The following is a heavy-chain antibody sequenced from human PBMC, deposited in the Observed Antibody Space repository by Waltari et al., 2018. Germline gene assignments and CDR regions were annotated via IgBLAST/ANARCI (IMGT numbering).Heavy chain of an antibody. D-gene: IGHD6-6*01. Sequence: EGQLVEYGGGLVKPGGSLRLSCAASGFTVTSTYMNWVRQAPGKGLEWVSTIYSSATTFYADSVKGRFTISRDNSKNLLFLQMDDLRVNDTAVYYCARGGQIVRPRPLDLWGPGTLVTVSS. CDR1: GFTVTSTY. V-gene: IGHV3-66*01. J-gene: IGHJ3*01. CDR2: IYSSATT. CDR3: ARGGQIVRPRPLDL.